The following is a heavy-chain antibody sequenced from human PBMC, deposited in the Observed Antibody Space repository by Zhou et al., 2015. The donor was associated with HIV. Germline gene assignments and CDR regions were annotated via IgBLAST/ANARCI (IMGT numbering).Heavy chain of an antibody. CDR1: TATFGSYA. J-gene: IGHJ4*02. CDR3: ARDHYGSGNYGYLDH. Sequence: QVQLVESGGGVVQPGRSLRLSCAATTATFGSYAMHWVRQAPGKGLEWVAGISYDGNNQLYADSVRGRFAISRDNSKNTLFLQMSSLGSEDTAVYFCARDHYGSGNYGYLDHWGQGSLVTVSS. D-gene: IGHD3-10*01. CDR2: ISYDGNNQ. V-gene: IGHV3-30*09.